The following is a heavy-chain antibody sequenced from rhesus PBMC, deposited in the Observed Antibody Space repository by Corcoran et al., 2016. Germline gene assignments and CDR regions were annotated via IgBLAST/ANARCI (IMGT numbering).Heavy chain of an antibody. CDR2: ISGSSGRP. CDR1: GYSISSGYY. J-gene: IGHJ4*01. CDR3: ARRYSSWSTAYFDY. V-gene: IGHV4-99*01. Sequence: QLQLQESGPGLVKPSETLSLTCAVSGYSISSGYYWGWIRQPPGKGLEYIGYISGSSGRPYYNPSLKRRVTISKDTSKSQFSLKLSFVTAADTSVYYCARRYSSWSTAYFDYWGQGVLVTVSS. D-gene: IGHD6-13*01.